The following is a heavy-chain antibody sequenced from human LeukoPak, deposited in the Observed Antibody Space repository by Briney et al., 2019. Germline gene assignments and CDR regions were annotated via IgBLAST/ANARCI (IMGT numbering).Heavy chain of an antibody. D-gene: IGHD2-2*01. CDR3: ARGYCSGTSCRLLDY. CDR2: ISDSGGST. Sequence: GGSLRLSCAASGFTLSSYAMSWVRQAPGKGLEWVSGISDSGGSTVYADSIKGRFTISRDNSKNTLYLQMTSLRAEDTAVYYCARGYCSGTSCRLLDYWGQGTLVTVSS. V-gene: IGHV3-23*01. J-gene: IGHJ4*02. CDR1: GFTLSSYA.